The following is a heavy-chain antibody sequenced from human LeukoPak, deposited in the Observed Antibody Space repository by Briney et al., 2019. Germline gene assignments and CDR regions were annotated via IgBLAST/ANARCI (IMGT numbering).Heavy chain of an antibody. CDR2: IYSSGTT. D-gene: IGHD6-19*01. V-gene: IGHV4-4*07. J-gene: IGHJ4*02. CDR3: ARSGGDRGWYYFDY. Sequence: SETLSVTCTVSGGSISSHNWSWSRQPAGKGLEWIGRIYSSGTTDYNPSLKSRVTLSVDTSRKQFSLKLTSITAADTAMYYCARSGGDRGWYYFDYWGQGTLVTVSS. CDR1: GGSISSHN.